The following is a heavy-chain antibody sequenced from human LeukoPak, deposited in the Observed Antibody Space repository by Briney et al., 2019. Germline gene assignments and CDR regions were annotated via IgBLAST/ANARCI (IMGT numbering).Heavy chain of an antibody. CDR2: ITGGGGGT. J-gene: IGHJ4*02. D-gene: IGHD1-26*01. CDR1: GFTFSTYA. V-gene: IGHV3-23*01. CDR3: ARRLLVGTTVRPYFDY. Sequence: GGSLRLSCAASGFTFSTYAISWVRQAPGEGLEWVSTITGGGGGTYYADSVKGRFTISRDNSKHTVYLEMYSLRAEDTAVYYCARRLLVGTTVRPYFDYWGQGTLVTVSS.